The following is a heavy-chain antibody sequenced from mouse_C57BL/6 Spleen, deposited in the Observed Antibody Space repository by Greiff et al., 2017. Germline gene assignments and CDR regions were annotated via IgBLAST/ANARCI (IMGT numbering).Heavy chain of an antibody. J-gene: IGHJ4*01. D-gene: IGHD2-5*01. Sequence: EVQLVESGGGLVKPGGSLKLSCAASGFTFSDYGMHWVRQAPEKGLEWVAYISSGSSTIYYADTVKGRFTISRDNAKNTLFLQMTSLRSEDTSMYYCARRDSNGAMDYWGQGTSVTVSS. CDR3: ARRDSNGAMDY. CDR2: ISSGSSTI. CDR1: GFTFSDYG. V-gene: IGHV5-17*01.